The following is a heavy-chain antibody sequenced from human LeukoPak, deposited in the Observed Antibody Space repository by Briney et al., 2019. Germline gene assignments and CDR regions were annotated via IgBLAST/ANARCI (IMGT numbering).Heavy chain of an antibody. CDR3: ARDLRNYDSSGEFDP. Sequence: GASVKVSCKASGGTFSSYAINWVRQAPGRGLEWMGGIIPIFGTANYAQKFQGRVTITADESTSTAYMELSSLRSEDTAVYYCARDLRNYDSSGEFDPWGQGTLVTVSS. CDR1: GGTFSSYA. J-gene: IGHJ5*02. D-gene: IGHD3-22*01. CDR2: IIPIFGTA. V-gene: IGHV1-69*01.